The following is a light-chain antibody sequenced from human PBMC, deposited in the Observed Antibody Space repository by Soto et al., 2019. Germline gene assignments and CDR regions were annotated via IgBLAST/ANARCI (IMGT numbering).Light chain of an antibody. CDR2: GAS. Sequence: EIVLTQSPGTLSLSPGERATLSCRASQSISRSYSAWYQQKPGQSPRHLIYGASSRATGIPDRFSGSGSGTDFTLTISRLEPEECAVYYCQQYGSSPQTFGQGTKVEIK. V-gene: IGKV3-20*01. CDR3: QQYGSSPQT. J-gene: IGKJ1*01. CDR1: QSISRSY.